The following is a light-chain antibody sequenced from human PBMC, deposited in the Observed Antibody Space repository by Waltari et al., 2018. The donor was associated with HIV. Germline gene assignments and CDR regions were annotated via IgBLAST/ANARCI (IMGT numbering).Light chain of an antibody. V-gene: IGKV1-33*01. Sequence: DIQMTQSPSSLSASVGDRVTITCQASQDISNYLNWYQQKPGKAPKLLIYDASNLETGVPSRFIGSGSGTDFTFTISSLQPEDIATYYCQQYDNLPITFGQGTRLETK. CDR2: DAS. CDR3: QQYDNLPIT. J-gene: IGKJ5*01. CDR1: QDISNY.